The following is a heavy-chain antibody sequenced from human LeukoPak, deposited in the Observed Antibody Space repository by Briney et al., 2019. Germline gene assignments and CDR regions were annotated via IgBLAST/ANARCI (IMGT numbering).Heavy chain of an antibody. Sequence: PGGSLRLSCAASGFTFSRYSMNWVRQAPGKGLEWVSSISSSSSYIYYADSVKGRFTISRDNAKNSLYLQMNSLRAEDTAVYYCARDIEYSSSYAFDYWGQGTLVTVSS. CDR2: ISSSSSYI. V-gene: IGHV3-21*01. J-gene: IGHJ4*02. CDR1: GFTFSRYS. CDR3: ARDIEYSSSYAFDY. D-gene: IGHD6-6*01.